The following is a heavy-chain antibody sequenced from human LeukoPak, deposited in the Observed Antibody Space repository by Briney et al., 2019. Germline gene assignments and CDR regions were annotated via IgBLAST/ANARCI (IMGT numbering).Heavy chain of an antibody. J-gene: IGHJ4*02. V-gene: IGHV3-53*05. CDR1: GFTVSSNY. D-gene: IGHD3-16*02. CDR2: IYSGGST. Sequence: GESLRLSCAASGFTVSSNYMTWVRQAPGKGLEWVSVIYSGGSTYYADSVKGRFTISRDNSKNTLYLQMNSLRSDDTAVYYCARTDIDYVWGSYRPTHQFDYWGQGTLVTVSS. CDR3: ARTDIDYVWGSYRPTHQFDY.